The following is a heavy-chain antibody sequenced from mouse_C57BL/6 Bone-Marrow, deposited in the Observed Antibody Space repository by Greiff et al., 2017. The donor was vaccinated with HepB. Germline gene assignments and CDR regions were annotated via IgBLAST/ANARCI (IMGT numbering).Heavy chain of an antibody. Sequence: QVQLKESGAELMKPGASVKLSCKATGYTFTGYWIEWVKQRPGHGLEWIGEILPGSGSTNYNEKFKGKATFTADTSSNTAYMQLSSLTTEDSAIYYCATYYYGSRDWFAYWGQGTLVTVSA. CDR3: ATYYYGSRDWFAY. D-gene: IGHD1-1*01. CDR2: ILPGSGST. J-gene: IGHJ3*01. CDR1: GYTFTGYW. V-gene: IGHV1-9*01.